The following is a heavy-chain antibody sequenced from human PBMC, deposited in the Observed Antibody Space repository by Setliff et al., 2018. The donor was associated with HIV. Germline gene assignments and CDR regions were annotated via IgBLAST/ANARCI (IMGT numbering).Heavy chain of an antibody. V-gene: IGHV4-39*02. D-gene: IGHD6-13*01. CDR2: ISHSGIT. CDR3: AGFPLSSSWYFY. CDR1: GVSTISSSSSYY. Sequence: SETLSLTCIVSGVSTISSSSSYYWGWIRQPPGKGLEWIGYISHSGITYYNPSLKSRVTISVDTSKNHFSLRLSSVTAADTAVYYCAGFPLSSSWYFYWGQGTLVTVSS. J-gene: IGHJ4*02.